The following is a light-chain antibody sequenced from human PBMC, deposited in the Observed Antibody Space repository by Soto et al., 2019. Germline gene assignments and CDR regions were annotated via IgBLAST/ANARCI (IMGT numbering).Light chain of an antibody. J-gene: IGKJ1*01. CDR3: QHYGSSWT. V-gene: IGKV3-20*01. Sequence: EIVLTQSPGTLSLSAGERATLSSRASQSVSSSFFAWHQQKPDHAPRLPIYGASSSATGIPERFGGRGSGKGFPLTISRVEPEYFAVYYCQHYGSSWTFGQGTKVDNK. CDR1: QSVSSSF. CDR2: GAS.